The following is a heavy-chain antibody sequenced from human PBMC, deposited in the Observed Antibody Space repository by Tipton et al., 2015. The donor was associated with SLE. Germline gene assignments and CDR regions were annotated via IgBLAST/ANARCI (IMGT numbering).Heavy chain of an antibody. CDR3: ASGRFQSAPGY. D-gene: IGHD2-21*01. V-gene: IGHV4-39*07. Sequence: TLSLTCTVSGGSISTSNNYWDWSPQPPGKGLEWMGTIYYSGRTYYNPPPKRRVTNSVDPSMNQFSLRLRPLTAADTAVYYWASGRFQSAPGYWGQGTLVSVSS. CDR2: IYYSGRT. J-gene: IGHJ4*02. CDR1: GGSISTSNNY.